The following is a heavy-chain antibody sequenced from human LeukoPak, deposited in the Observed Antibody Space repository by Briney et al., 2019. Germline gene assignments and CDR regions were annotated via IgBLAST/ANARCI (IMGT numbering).Heavy chain of an antibody. J-gene: IGHJ4*02. CDR3: ARGIHSSRSDY. D-gene: IGHD6-13*01. V-gene: IGHV1-2*02. CDR1: GYIITDHF. CDR2: INPNSGGT. Sequence: ASVNVSCKSSGYIITDHFIHWVRQAPGQGLEWMGWINPNSGGTNNAQKFQGRVTMTGDTSIRTAYMELRRLRSDDTAVYCCARGIHSSRSDYWGQGTLVTVSS.